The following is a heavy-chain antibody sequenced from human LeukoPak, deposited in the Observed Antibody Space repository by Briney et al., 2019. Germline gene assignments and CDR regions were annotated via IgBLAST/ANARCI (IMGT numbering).Heavy chain of an antibody. CDR2: IYYSGST. Sequence: KSSETLSLTCTVSGGSISSYYWSWTRQPPGKGLEWIGYIYYSGSTNYNPSLKSRVTISVDTSKNQFSLKLSSVTAADTAVYYCARHREELRYFEAWGQGTLVTVSS. V-gene: IGHV4-59*08. D-gene: IGHD3-9*01. J-gene: IGHJ5*02. CDR1: GGSISSYY. CDR3: ARHREELRYFEA.